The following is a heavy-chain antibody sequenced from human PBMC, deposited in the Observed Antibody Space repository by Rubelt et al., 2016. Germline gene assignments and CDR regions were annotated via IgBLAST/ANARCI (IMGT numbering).Heavy chain of an antibody. J-gene: IGHJ4*02. V-gene: IGHV1-18*01. D-gene: IGHD6-13*01. CDR1: GYSFTTSG. CDR2: ISTYNGNP. Sequence: QVQLVQSGPEVKKPGASVKVSCKTYGYSFTTSGISWIGQAPGQGLEWMGWISTYNGNPTYAPTNQGGPTMTKETATTTADMELRNLGSDDTAVYYCARDQSPYSSDYWGQGTLVTVS. CDR3: ARDQSPYSSDY.